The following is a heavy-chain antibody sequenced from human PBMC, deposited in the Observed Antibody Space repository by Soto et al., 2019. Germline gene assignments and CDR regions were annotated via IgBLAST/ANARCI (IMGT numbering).Heavy chain of an antibody. CDR1: GFTFSSYW. J-gene: IGHJ3*02. CDR2: INSDGSST. V-gene: IGHV3-74*01. D-gene: IGHD6-13*01. CDR3: ARALPYSSSSDAFDI. Sequence: GGSLRLSCAASGFTFSSYWMHWVRQAPGKGLVWVSRINSDGSSTSYADSVKGRFTISRDNAKNTLYLQMNSLRAEDTAVYYCARALPYSSSSDAFDIWGQGKMVTVSS.